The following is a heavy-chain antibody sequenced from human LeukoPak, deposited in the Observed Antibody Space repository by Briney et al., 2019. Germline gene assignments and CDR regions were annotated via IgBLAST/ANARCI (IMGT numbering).Heavy chain of an antibody. V-gene: IGHV3-9*01. CDR3: AKDNRRHYTSGPNPDSLH. CDR1: GFIFNNYA. J-gene: IGHJ4*02. D-gene: IGHD6-19*01. Sequence: PGRSLRLSCAGSGFIFNNYAMHWVRQPPGKGLEWVSGISWNSGSIDYADSVKGRFTISRDNAKNSLYLQMNSLRVEDTVFYYCAKDNRRHYTSGPNPDSLHWGQGALVTVSS. CDR2: ISWNSGSI.